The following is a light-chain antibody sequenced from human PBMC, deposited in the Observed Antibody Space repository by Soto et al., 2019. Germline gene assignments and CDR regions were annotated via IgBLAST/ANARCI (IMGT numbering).Light chain of an antibody. CDR2: GVN. Sequence: QSVLTQPASVSGSPGQSITISCTGTSSDVGGYNHVSWYQQRPGKAPHFIIYGVNKRPSGVPDRFSGSKSGNTASLTVSGLQAEDEAEYYCSSYAGNNKYVFGTGTKLTVL. V-gene: IGLV2-8*01. CDR1: SSDVGGYNH. CDR3: SSYAGNNKYV. J-gene: IGLJ1*01.